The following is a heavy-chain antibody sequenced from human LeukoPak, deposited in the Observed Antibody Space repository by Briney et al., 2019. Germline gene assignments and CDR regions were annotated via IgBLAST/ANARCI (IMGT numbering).Heavy chain of an antibody. CDR2: IWYNGSNK. CDR1: GFTFSSYG. D-gene: IGHD3-3*01. V-gene: IGHV3-33*06. J-gene: IGHJ4*02. CDR3: AKDRGYDFWSGYLDY. Sequence: GGSLRLSCVASGFTFSSYGMHWVRQAPGKGLEWVAVIWYNGSNKYYADSVKGRFTISRDNSKNTLYLQMNSLRAEDTAVYYCAKDRGYDFWSGYLDYWGQGTLVTVSS.